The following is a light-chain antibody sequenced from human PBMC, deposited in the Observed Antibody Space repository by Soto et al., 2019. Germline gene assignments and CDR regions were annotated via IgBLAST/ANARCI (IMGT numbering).Light chain of an antibody. CDR2: GAS. V-gene: IGKV1-39*01. Sequence: DIQMAQSPSSLSASVGDTITITCRASRNINTYLNWYQQKPGKAPKLLIFGASSLQSGVPSRFSGSGSRTDFTLTINSLQPEAFATYCCQQTSAAPFTFGPGTKVDIK. CDR1: RNINTY. CDR3: QQTSAAPFT. J-gene: IGKJ3*01.